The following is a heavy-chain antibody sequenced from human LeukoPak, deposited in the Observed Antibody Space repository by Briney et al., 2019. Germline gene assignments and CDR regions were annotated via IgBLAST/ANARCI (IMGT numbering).Heavy chain of an antibody. D-gene: IGHD6-13*01. CDR2: IIPIFGTA. CDR3: ARGTAAVGNWFDP. V-gene: IGHV1-69*05. J-gene: IGHJ5*02. CDR1: GGTFSSYA. Sequence: ASVKVSCKASGGTFSSYAISWVRQAPGQGLEWMGGIIPIFGTANYTQKFQGRVTITTDESTSTAYMELSSLRSEDTAVYYCARGTAAVGNWFDPWGQGTLVTVSS.